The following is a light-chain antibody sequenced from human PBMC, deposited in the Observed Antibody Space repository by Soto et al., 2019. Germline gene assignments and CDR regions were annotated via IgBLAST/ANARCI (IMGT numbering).Light chain of an antibody. Sequence: AIQLTQSPSSLSASVGDRVTITCRASQGISSALAWYQQKPGKAPKLLIYDASSLESGVPSRFSGSGSGTDFTLTIRSLQPEDFATYYCQQFNSYSITFGQGTRLEIK. CDR1: QGISSA. CDR2: DAS. CDR3: QQFNSYSIT. J-gene: IGKJ5*01. V-gene: IGKV1-13*02.